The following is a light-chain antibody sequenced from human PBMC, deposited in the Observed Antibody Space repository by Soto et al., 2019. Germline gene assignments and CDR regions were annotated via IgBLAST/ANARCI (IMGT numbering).Light chain of an antibody. CDR2: GAS. CDR3: QQYDSSPLT. V-gene: IGKV3-20*01. CDR1: QSVSSSY. Sequence: EIVLTQSPGTLSLSPGERATLSCRASQSVSSSYLAWYQQKPGQAPRLLIYGASSRAAGIPDRFSGSGCGTDFTLTSSRLAPEDFAVYYCQQYDSSPLTFGGGTKVEIK. J-gene: IGKJ4*01.